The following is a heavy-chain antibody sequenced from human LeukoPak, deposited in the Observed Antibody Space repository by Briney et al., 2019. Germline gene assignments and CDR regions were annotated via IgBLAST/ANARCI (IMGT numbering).Heavy chain of an antibody. Sequence: PGRSLRLSCAASGFTFSCCGMHWVRQAPGRGLEWVAVMWYDGGNKYYADSVKGRFTISRDNSKGTLFLEMNSLRAEDTGVYYCARWGIPAAGGIDYWGQGTLVTVSS. J-gene: IGHJ4*02. D-gene: IGHD6-13*01. V-gene: IGHV3-33*01. CDR2: MWYDGGNK. CDR1: GFTFSCCG. CDR3: ARWGIPAAGGIDY.